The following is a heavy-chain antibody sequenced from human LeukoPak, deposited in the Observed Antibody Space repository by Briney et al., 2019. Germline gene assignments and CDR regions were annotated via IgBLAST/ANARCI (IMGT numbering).Heavy chain of an antibody. CDR2: IRSKAYGGTT. J-gene: IGHJ6*03. CDR3: TRDGRPFYYMDV. V-gene: IGHV3-49*04. CDR1: GFTFGDYA. Sequence: PGRSLRLSCTASGFTFGDYAMSWVRQAPGKGLEGVGFIRSKAYGGTTEYAASVKGRFTISRDDSKSIAYLQMNSLKTEDTAVYYCTRDGRPFYYMDVWGKGTTVTVSS.